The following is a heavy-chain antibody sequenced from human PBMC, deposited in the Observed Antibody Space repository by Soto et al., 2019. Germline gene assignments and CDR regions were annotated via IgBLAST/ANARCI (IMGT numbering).Heavy chain of an antibody. V-gene: IGHV3-23*01. CDR3: AKGGPTFVNYFGP. CDR1: GFTFSSYA. Sequence: EEQLLQSGGGLVQPGGSLRLSCVASGFTFSSYAMNWVRQAPGKGLEWISVISNSGHSAYYADSVKGRFTISRDNSMNTLYLQIKSLRAEDTAAYYCAKGGPTFVNYFGPWGQGTLVTVSS. D-gene: IGHD5-12*01. J-gene: IGHJ5*02. CDR2: ISNSGHSA.